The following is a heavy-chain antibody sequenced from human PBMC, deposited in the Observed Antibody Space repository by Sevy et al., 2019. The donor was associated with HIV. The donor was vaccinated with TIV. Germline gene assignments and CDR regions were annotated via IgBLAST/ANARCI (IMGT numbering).Heavy chain of an antibody. CDR2: IYSTGNS. J-gene: IGHJ4*02. V-gene: IGHV4-39*02. D-gene: IGHD1-7*01. CDR3: ATGTTLFDY. Sequence: SETLSLTCTVSGGFIRASSYYWGWIRQPPGKGLEWIASIYSTGNSYYNPSLKSGISISLDTSRNHYSLKLTSVTAADTPVYFCATGTTLFDYWGQGTLVTVSS. CDR1: GGFIRASSYY.